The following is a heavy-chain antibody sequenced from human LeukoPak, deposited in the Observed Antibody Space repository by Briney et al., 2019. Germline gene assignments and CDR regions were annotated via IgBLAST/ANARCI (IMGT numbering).Heavy chain of an antibody. CDR2: IYYSGST. CDR3: ARHGTSGIDYFDY. D-gene: IGHD1-1*01. Sequence: PSVTLSLTCTVSGGSISSSSYYWGWIRQPPGKGLEWIGSIYYSGSTYYNPSLKSRVTISVDTSKNQFSLKLSSVTAADTAVYYCARHGTSGIDYFDYWGQGTLVTVSS. CDR1: GGSISSSSYY. V-gene: IGHV4-39*01. J-gene: IGHJ4*02.